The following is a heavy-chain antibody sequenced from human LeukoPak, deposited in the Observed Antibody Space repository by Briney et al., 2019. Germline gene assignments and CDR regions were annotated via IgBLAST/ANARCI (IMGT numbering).Heavy chain of an antibody. CDR3: ARGPSTVTHQPRSSDDAFDI. Sequence: PGGSLRLSCTASGFFVNDNYMSWVRQAPGKGLEWVSVIYSGGSTYYADSVKGRFTISRDNSKNTLYLQMNSLRAEDTAVYYCARGPSTVTHQPRSSDDAFDIWGQGIMVTVSS. D-gene: IGHD4-17*01. CDR2: IYSGGST. CDR1: GFFVNDNY. J-gene: IGHJ3*02. V-gene: IGHV3-53*01.